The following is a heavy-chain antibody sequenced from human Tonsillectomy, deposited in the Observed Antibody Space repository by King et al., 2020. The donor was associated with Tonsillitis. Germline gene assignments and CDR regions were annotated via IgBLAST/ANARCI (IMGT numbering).Heavy chain of an antibody. CDR3: ARGEYYGSGGYFHRFDS. J-gene: IGHJ5*01. D-gene: IGHD3-10*01. CDR1: GFIFNSSA. Sequence: VQLVESGGGVVQPGRSLRLSCAASGFIFNSSAMHWVRQAPGKGLEWVAVISYDGRTKSYADSVKGRFTFSRDNSNNTLHLQMNSLRVEDAAVYYCARGEYYGSGGYFHRFDSWGQGTLVTVSS. CDR2: ISYDGRTK. V-gene: IGHV3-30*04.